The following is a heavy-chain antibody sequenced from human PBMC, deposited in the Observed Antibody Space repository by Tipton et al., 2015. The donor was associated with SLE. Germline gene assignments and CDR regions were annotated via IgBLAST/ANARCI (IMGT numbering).Heavy chain of an antibody. Sequence: TLSLTCAVYGGSFGGYYWSWIRQPPGKGLEWIGEINHSGSTNYNPSLKSRVTISVDTSKNQFSLRLNSLTDADTAMYFCARGKSSRFCDGGVYFDHWGQGSLVTVSS. CDR3: ARGKSSRFCDGGVYFDH. V-gene: IGHV4-34*01. CDR1: GGSFGGYY. D-gene: IGHD6-13*01. CDR2: INHSGST. J-gene: IGHJ4*02.